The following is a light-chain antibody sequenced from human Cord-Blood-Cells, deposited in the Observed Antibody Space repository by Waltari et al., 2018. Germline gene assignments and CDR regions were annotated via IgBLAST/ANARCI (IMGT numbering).Light chain of an antibody. CDR3: CSYAGRV. Sequence: QSALTQPRSASGSPGQSVTISCTGTSSDVGGYNYVSWYQQHPGKAPKLMIYDVSKRPSGVPDRFSGSKSGNTASLTISGLQAEDEADYYCCSYAGRVFGGGTKLTVL. J-gene: IGLJ3*02. V-gene: IGLV2-11*01. CDR2: DVS. CDR1: SSDVGGYNY.